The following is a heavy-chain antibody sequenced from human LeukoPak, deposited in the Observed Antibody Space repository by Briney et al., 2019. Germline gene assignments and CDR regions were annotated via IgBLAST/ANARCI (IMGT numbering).Heavy chain of an antibody. J-gene: IGHJ4*02. CDR3: ARGRSGSYYDY. V-gene: IGHV3-66*02. Sequence: GGSLRLSCAASGFTVSSNYMSWVRQAPGKGLEWVSVIYSGGSTYYADSVKGRFTISRDNSKNTLYLQMNSLRAEDTAVYYCARGRSGSYYDYWGQGTLVTDSS. D-gene: IGHD1-26*01. CDR1: GFTVSSNY. CDR2: IYSGGST.